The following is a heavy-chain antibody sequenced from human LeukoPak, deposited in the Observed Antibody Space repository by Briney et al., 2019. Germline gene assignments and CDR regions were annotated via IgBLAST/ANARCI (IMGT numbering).Heavy chain of an antibody. CDR3: AKYIGSGFSFEH. V-gene: IGHV3-23*01. CDR2: ISGSGGTT. Sequence: GGSLRLSCAASGFTFSTFAMSWVRQAPGKGLEWVSAISGSGGTTYYADSVQGRFTISRDNSQNTLYLLMNSLRAEDTAVYYCAKYIGSGFSFEHWGQGTLVTVSS. CDR1: GFTFSTFA. J-gene: IGHJ4*02. D-gene: IGHD2-15*01.